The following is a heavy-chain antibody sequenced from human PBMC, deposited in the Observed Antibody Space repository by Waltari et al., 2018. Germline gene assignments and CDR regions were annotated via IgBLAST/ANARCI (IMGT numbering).Heavy chain of an antibody. CDR3: ARGRYSSSWYPFDY. CDR1: GGSFSGYY. CDR2: INHSGST. D-gene: IGHD6-13*01. V-gene: IGHV4-34*01. J-gene: IGHJ4*02. Sequence: QVQLQQWGAGLSKPSETLSLTCAVYGGSFSGYYWSWIRQPPGKGLEWIGEINHSGSTNYNPSLKSRVTISVDTSKNQFSLKLSSVTAADTAVYYCARGRYSSSWYPFDYWGQGTLVTVSS.